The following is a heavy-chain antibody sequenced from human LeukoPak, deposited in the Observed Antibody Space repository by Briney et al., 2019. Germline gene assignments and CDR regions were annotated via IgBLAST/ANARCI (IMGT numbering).Heavy chain of an antibody. CDR3: TSGGGYSGYDEYYYYYGMDV. V-gene: IGHV3-73*01. CDR1: GFTFSGSA. CDR2: IRRKANSYAR. D-gene: IGHD5-12*01. J-gene: IGHJ6*02. Sequence: GGSLRLSCAASGFTFSGSAMEWVRQACGKGLEWVGRIRRKANSYARAYAGSVKGRFTISRDDSKNTAYLQMNSLKTEDTAVYYCTSGGGYSGYDEYYYYYGMDVWGQGTTVTVSS.